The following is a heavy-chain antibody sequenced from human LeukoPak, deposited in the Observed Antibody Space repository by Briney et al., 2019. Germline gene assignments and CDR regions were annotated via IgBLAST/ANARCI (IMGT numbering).Heavy chain of an antibody. D-gene: IGHD3-16*02. J-gene: IGHJ4*02. CDR1: GFTFSTYS. CDR3: ARLLYDYVWGSYRSYYFDF. CDR2: ISSSSTYI. V-gene: IGHV3-21*01. Sequence: GGSLRLSCAASGFTFSTYSMNWVRQAPGKGLEWVSAISSSSTYIYYADSVKGRITIARDNAKNSLYLQMNSLRAEDTAVYYCARLLYDYVWGSYRSYYFDFWGQGTLVTVSS.